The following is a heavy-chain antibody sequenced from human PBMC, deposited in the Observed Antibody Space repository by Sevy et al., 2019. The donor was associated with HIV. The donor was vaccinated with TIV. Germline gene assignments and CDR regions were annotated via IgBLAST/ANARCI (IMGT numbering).Heavy chain of an antibody. CDR2: ISYHGRDK. V-gene: IGHV3-30*18. J-gene: IGHJ6*02. CDR1: GISFTTSG. D-gene: IGHD3-9*01. Sequence: GGSLRLSCVVSGISFTTSGMHWVRQAPGKELEWVAVISYHGRDKFYAESVKGRSTISRDNSKNMLYLQINSLRAEDTAVYYCAKDFTGYNGMDVWGQGTMVTVSS. CDR3: AKDFTGYNGMDV.